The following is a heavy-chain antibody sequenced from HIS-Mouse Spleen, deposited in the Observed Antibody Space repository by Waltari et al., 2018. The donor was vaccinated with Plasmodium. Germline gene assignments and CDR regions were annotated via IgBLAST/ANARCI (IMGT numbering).Heavy chain of an antibody. V-gene: IGHV3-64*01. CDR3: ARVKYYDFWSGYPDY. Sequence: EVQLVESGGGLVQPGGSLRLSCAASGFTFSSYAMHWVRQAPGKGLEYVSASSSNGGSTYYANSVKGRFTISRDNSKNTLYLQMGSLRAEDMAVYYCARVKYYDFWSGYPDYWGQGTLVTVSS. J-gene: IGHJ4*02. CDR2: SSSNGGST. D-gene: IGHD3-3*01. CDR1: GFTFSSYA.